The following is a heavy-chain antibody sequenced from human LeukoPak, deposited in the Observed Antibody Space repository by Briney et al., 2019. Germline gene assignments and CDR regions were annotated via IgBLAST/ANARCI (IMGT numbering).Heavy chain of an antibody. J-gene: IGHJ4*02. CDR1: GFAFSRYG. CDR3: ARGDGVYVY. Sequence: QPGRSLRLSCAASGFAFSRYGMHWVRQAPGRGLEWVAAVSYDGTNQYYAESVKGRFTVSRDNSKNTLYLQMNSLRVEDTAVYYCARGDGVYVYWGQGTLVTVSS. V-gene: IGHV3-30*03. CDR2: VSYDGTNQ. D-gene: IGHD5/OR15-5a*01.